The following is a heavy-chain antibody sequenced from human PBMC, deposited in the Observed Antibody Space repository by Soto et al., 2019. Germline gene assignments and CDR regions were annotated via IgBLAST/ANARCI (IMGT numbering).Heavy chain of an antibody. Sequence: EVQLVESGGGLVQPGRSQRLSCAASGFTFDDYAMHWVRQATGKGLEWVSGISWNRGSIDYAESVKGRFTIPRDNAKNSLYLQMNSLRAEDTALYYCAKAHPCFDVVVVPAASSYYYYIDVWGKGTTVTVSS. CDR3: AKAHPCFDVVVVPAASSYYYYIDV. CDR2: ISWNRGSI. CDR1: GFTFDDYA. V-gene: IGHV3-9*01. D-gene: IGHD2-2*01. J-gene: IGHJ6*03.